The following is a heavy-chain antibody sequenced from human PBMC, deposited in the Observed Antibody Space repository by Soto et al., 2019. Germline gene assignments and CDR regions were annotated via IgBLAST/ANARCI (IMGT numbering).Heavy chain of an antibody. CDR1: DFSFSIFSYY. D-gene: IGHD1-26*01. CDR2: IYHSGST. J-gene: IGHJ5*02. Sequence: SETRSRSGTVSDFSFSIFSYYWSWIRRPPGNGLECIGYIYHSGSTYYNPSLKSRVTISVDRSKNQFSLKLSSVTAADTAVYYCARAQEPAGGWFDPWGQGTLVTVSS. V-gene: IGHV4-30-2*01. CDR3: ARAQEPAGGWFDP.